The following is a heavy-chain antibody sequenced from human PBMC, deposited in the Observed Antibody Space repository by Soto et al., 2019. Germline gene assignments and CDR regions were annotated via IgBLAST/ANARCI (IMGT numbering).Heavy chain of an antibody. CDR2: VHHSKGA. D-gene: IGHD1-20*01. J-gene: IGHJ4*02. Sequence: SEPLALTSFGSDKSMSEDIWCSWVRQSPGKGLEWIGEVHHSKGALYNPSLSSRVTVSADVFSNKFFLEVRSVGAADTAVYYCAREGRYNLNSWGQGTPVTGSS. CDR1: DKSMSEDIW. V-gene: IGHV4-4*02. CDR3: AREGRYNLNS.